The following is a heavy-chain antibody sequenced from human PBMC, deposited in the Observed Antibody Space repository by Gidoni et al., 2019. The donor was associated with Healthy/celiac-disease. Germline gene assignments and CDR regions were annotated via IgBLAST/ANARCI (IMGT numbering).Heavy chain of an antibody. D-gene: IGHD3-10*01. CDR2: IYYSGST. J-gene: IGHJ2*01. CDR1: GGSISSYY. Sequence: QVQLQESGPGLVKPSETLSLTCTVSGGSISSYYWSWIRQPPGKGLEWIGYIYYSGSTNYTPSLKSRFTISVDTSKNHFPLKRSSVTAADTAVYSGGRERSFEYFDLWGRGTRVTVSS. V-gene: IGHV4-59*01. CDR3: GRERSFEYFDL.